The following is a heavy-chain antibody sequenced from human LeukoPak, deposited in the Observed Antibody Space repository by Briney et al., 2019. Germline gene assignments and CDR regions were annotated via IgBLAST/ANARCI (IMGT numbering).Heavy chain of an antibody. CDR3: ARLGADRTY. Sequence: KPSETLSLTCTVSGGSISTYCWSWIRQPPGKGLEWIAYINYSGTTNYNPSLKSRVTISVDTSKNQFSLNLSSVTAADTAVYYCARLGADRTYWGQGTLVTVSS. CDR2: INYSGTT. CDR1: GGSISTYC. J-gene: IGHJ4*02. V-gene: IGHV4-59*08. D-gene: IGHD1-14*01.